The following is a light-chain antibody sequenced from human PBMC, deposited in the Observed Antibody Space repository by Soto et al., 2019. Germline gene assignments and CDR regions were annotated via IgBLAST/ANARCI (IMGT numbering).Light chain of an antibody. CDR1: QSVSSSY. CDR2: GAS. V-gene: IGKV3-20*01. CDR3: QQYAGSPKT. Sequence: EIVLTQSPGTLSLSPGERATLPCRASQSVSSSYIAWYQQKPGQAPRLLIYGASSRATGIPDRFRGSGSGTDFTLTISRLEPEDFAVYYRQQYAGSPKTFGQGTKVDIK. J-gene: IGKJ1*01.